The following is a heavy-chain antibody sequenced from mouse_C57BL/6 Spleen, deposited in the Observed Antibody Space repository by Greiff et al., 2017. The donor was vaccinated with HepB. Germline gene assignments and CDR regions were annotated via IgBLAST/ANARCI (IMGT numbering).Heavy chain of an antibody. Sequence: QVQLKQPGAELVKPGASVKLSCKASGYTFTSYWMHWVKQRPGQGLEWIGMIHPNSGSTNYNEKFKSKATLTVDKSSSTAYMQLSSLTSEDSAVYYCARSIQAWFAYWGQGTLVTVSA. CDR2: IHPNSGST. J-gene: IGHJ3*01. V-gene: IGHV1-64*01. CDR1: GYTFTSYW. CDR3: ARSIQAWFAY.